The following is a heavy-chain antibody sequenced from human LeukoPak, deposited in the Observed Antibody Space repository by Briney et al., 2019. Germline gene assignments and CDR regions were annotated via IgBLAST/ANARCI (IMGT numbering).Heavy chain of an antibody. V-gene: IGHV1-8*01. CDR2: MNPNSGNT. Sequence: ASVKVSCKASGYTFTSYDINRVRQATGQGLEWMGWMNPNSGNTGYAQKFQGRVTMTRNTSISTAYMELSSLRSEDTAVYYCARVRYRSGSYVLVYWGQGTLVTVSS. CDR1: GYTFTSYD. D-gene: IGHD1-26*01. J-gene: IGHJ4*02. CDR3: ARVRYRSGSYVLVY.